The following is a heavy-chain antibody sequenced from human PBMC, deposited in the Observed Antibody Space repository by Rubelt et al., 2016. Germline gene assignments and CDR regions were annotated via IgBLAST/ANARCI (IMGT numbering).Heavy chain of an antibody. J-gene: IGHJ4*02. CDR3: VRAGAEPGS. V-gene: IGHV1-8*02. D-gene: IGHD6-13*01. CDR1: GYTFGNYD. CDR2: MNPNSGNT. Sequence: QVQLVQSGAEVKKPGASVKVSCKASGYTFGNYDINWVRQATGQGLEWMGWMNPNSGNTGYAQKFHGRVTMTRDKSINTAYIELSSLRFDDTAVYYCVRAGAEPGSWGQGTLVTVSS.